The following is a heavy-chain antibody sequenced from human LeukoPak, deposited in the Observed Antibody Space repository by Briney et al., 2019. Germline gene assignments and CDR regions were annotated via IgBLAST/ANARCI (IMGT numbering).Heavy chain of an antibody. CDR3: AKHAYYYDSSGYYLPYFDY. V-gene: IGHV3-23*01. J-gene: IGHJ4*02. CDR2: ISGSGGST. CDR1: GFTFSSYA. D-gene: IGHD3-22*01. Sequence: PGGSLRLSCAASGFTFSSYAMSWVRQAPGKGLEWVSAISGSGGSTYYADSAKGRFTISRDNSKNTLYLQMNSLRAEDTAVYYCAKHAYYYDSSGYYLPYFDYWGQGTLVTVSS.